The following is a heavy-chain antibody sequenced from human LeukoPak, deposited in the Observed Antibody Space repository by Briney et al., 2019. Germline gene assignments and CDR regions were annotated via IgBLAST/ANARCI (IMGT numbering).Heavy chain of an antibody. D-gene: IGHD3-22*01. J-gene: IGHJ4*02. CDR2: IGNTGST. CDR3: AKDRYDSSAHHPTFDK. CDR1: GLAFSNSA. Sequence: GGSLRLSCAASGLAFSNSAMSWVRQAPGKGLEWVAAIGNTGSTYYGDSGKGRLTISRDNSKSTLYLQMNSLRAEDTAIYYCAKDRYDSSAHHPTFDKWGQGTLVTVSS. V-gene: IGHV3-23*01.